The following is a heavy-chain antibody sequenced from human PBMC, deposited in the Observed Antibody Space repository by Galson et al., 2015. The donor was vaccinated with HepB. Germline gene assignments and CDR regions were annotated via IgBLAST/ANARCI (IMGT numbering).Heavy chain of an antibody. J-gene: IGHJ5*02. CDR1: GGSFSGYY. CDR3: ARDRITIFGVVIRGRGWFDP. V-gene: IGHV4-34*01. CDR2: INHSGST. Sequence: SETLSLTCAVYGGSFSGYYWSWIRQPPGKGLEWIGEINHSGSTNYNPSLKSRVTISVDTSKNQFSLKLSSVTAADTAVYYCARDRITIFGVVIRGRGWFDPWGQGTLVTVSS. D-gene: IGHD3-3*01.